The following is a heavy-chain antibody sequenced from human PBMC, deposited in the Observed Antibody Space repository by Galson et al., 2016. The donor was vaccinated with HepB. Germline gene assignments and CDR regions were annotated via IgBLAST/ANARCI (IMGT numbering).Heavy chain of an antibody. CDR1: GDSVSNNIDG. D-gene: IGHD2-2*01. Sequence: CAISGDSVSNNIDGWNWIRQSPSRGLEWLGRTYYRTAWRYDYATSLLSRISINPDTSKNQFSLHLNFVTPEDTGVYYCVKSVQLGRGFVTWGQGTLVTVSS. J-gene: IGHJ4*02. V-gene: IGHV6-1*01. CDR3: VKSVQLGRGFVT. CDR2: TYYRTAWRY.